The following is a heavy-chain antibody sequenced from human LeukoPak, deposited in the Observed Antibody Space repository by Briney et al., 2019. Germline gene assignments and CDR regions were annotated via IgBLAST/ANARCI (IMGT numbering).Heavy chain of an antibody. V-gene: IGHV3-21*01. Sequence: PGGSLRLSCAASGFTFSSYAMSWVRQPPGKGLQWVSSISSSSSYKYYADSVKGRFTISRDNAKKSLYLQMNSLRAEDTAVYYCGSAVGGNVFDYWGQGTQVTVAS. CDR2: ISSSSSYK. J-gene: IGHJ4*02. D-gene: IGHD1-26*01. CDR1: GFTFSSYA. CDR3: GSAVGGNVFDY.